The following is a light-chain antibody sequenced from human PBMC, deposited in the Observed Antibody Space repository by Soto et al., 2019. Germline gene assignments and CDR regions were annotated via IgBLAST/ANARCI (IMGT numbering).Light chain of an antibody. J-gene: IGLJ1*01. CDR3: ILYRGSDTSYV. CDR1: SSDIGSYNY. V-gene: IGLV2-14*01. Sequence: QSALTQPASVSGSPGQSITISCTGTSSDIGSYNYVAWYQQFPGKTPKLIIYEVRNRPSGVSFRFSGSKSGNTASLTISGLQAEDEADYYCILYRGSDTSYVFGTGTKVTVL. CDR2: EVR.